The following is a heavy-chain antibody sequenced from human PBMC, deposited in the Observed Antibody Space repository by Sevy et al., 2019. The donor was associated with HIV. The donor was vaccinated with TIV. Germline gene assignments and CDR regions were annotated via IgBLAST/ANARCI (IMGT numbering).Heavy chain of an antibody. CDR1: GYTFIGHY. V-gene: IGHV1-2*02. J-gene: IGHJ4*02. Sequence: ASVKVSCTSSGYTFIGHYLHWVRQAPGQGLEWMGWINPNTGDTRYTEKFQGRVTMTRDTSISTAYMELITLRSDDTAVYLCARVQRGGVPDYWGQGTLVTVSS. CDR2: INPNTGDT. D-gene: IGHD3-10*01. CDR3: ARVQRGGVPDY.